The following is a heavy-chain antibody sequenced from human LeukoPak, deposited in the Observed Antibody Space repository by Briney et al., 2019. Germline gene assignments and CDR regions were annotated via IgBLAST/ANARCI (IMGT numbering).Heavy chain of an antibody. V-gene: IGHV4-39*01. CDR3: ARAASPYYDSSGYYPLTGGIFDY. CDR1: GGSISSSSYY. J-gene: IGHJ4*02. D-gene: IGHD3-22*01. Sequence: NPSETLSLTCTVSGGSISSSSYYWGWIRQPPGKGLEWIGSIYYSGSTYYNPSLKSRVTISVDTSKNQFSLKLSSVTAADTAVYYCARAASPYYDSSGYYPLTGGIFDYWGQGTLVTVPS. CDR2: IYYSGST.